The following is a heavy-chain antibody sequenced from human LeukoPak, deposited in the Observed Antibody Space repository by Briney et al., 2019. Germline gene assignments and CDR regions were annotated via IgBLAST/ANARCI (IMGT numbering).Heavy chain of an antibody. CDR3: ARDLGSGWNFDY. CDR1: GFTVSSNY. D-gene: IGHD6-19*01. J-gene: IGHJ4*02. Sequence: GGSLRLSCAASGFTVSSNYMNWVRRAPGKGLEWVSIIYSGGSTYYADSVKGRFTISRDNSKNTLYLQTNSLRAEDTAVYYCARDLGSGWNFDYWGQGTLVTVSS. V-gene: IGHV3-53*01. CDR2: IYSGGST.